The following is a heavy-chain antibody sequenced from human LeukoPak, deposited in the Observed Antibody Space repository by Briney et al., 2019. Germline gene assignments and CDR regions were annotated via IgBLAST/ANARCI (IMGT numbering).Heavy chain of an antibody. V-gene: IGHV3-30*03. CDR2: ISYDGSNK. Sequence: PGGSLRLSCAASGFTFSSYGMHWVRQAPGKGLEWVAVISYDGSNKYYADSVKGRFTISRDNSKNTLYLQMNSLRAEDTAVYFCAMGGGLDVWGQGATVTVSS. J-gene: IGHJ6*02. CDR1: GFTFSSYG. D-gene: IGHD3-16*01. CDR3: AMGGGLDV.